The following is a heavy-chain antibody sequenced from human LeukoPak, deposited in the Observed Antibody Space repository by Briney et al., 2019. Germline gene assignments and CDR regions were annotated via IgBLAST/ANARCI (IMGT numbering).Heavy chain of an antibody. CDR1: GFTFSSYE. J-gene: IGHJ3*02. CDR3: ARDSPYSSSWSDAFDI. D-gene: IGHD6-13*01. Sequence: PGGSLRLSCAASGFTFSSYEMNWVRQAPGKGLEWVSYISSSGSTIYYADSVKGRFTISRDNAKNLLYLQMNSLRAEDTAVYYCARDSPYSSSWSDAFDIWGQGTMATVSS. CDR2: ISSSGSTI. V-gene: IGHV3-48*03.